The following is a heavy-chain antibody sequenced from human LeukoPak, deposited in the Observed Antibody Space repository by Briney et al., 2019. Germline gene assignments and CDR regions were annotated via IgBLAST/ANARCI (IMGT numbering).Heavy chain of an antibody. D-gene: IGHD3-10*01. CDR1: GFTVSSNY. V-gene: IGHV3-66*01. Sequence: GGSLRLSCAASGFTVSSNYMSWVRQAPGKGLEWVSVIYSGGSTYYADSVKGRFTISRDNSKNALYLHVNSLRAEDTAVYFCARAVLRGIITFWGQGTLVTVSS. J-gene: IGHJ4*02. CDR2: IYSGGST. CDR3: ARAVLRGIITF.